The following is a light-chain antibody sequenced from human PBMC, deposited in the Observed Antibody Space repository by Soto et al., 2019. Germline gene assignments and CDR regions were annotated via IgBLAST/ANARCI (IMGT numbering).Light chain of an antibody. CDR2: DVS. Sequence: QSVLTQPRSVSGSPGQSVTISCTGTSSYVGGYNYVSWYQQHPGKAPKLMIYDVSKRPSGVPDRFSGFKSGNTASLTISGLQAEDEADYSCCSHAGTYINVFGTGTKVTVL. J-gene: IGLJ1*01. V-gene: IGLV2-11*01. CDR3: CSHAGTYINV. CDR1: SSYVGGYNY.